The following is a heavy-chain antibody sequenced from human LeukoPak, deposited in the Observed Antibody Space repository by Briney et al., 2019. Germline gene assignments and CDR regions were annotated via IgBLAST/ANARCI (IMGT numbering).Heavy chain of an antibody. CDR1: GFTFNRYA. V-gene: IGHV3-23*01. D-gene: IGHD1-7*01. Sequence: GGSLRLSCAASGFTFNRYAMTWVRQAPGKGLKWVSTLSPSGTTTYYADSVKGRFTMSRDNSKNTVDLQMDSLRAEDTATYYCAKDDSGWNYARHLGLWGRGTQVTVSS. J-gene: IGHJ2*01. CDR3: AKDDSGWNYARHLGL. CDR2: LSPSGTTT.